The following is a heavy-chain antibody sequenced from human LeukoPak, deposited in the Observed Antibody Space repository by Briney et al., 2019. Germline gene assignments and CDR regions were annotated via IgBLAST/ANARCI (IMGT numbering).Heavy chain of an antibody. CDR3: AKIMGGGGDFDY. V-gene: IGHV3-43D*03. D-gene: IGHD3-16*01. CDR1: GFTFDDYA. Sequence: PGGSLRLSCAASGFTFDDYAMHWVRQAPGKGLEWVSLISWDGGSTYYADSVKGRFTISRDNSKNSLYLQMNSLRAEDTALYYFAKIMGGGGDFDYWGQGTLVTVSS. CDR2: ISWDGGST. J-gene: IGHJ4*02.